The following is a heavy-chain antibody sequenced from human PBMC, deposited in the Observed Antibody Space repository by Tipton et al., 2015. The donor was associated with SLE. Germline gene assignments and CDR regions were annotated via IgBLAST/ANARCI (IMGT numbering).Heavy chain of an antibody. Sequence: TLSLTCIVSGGSISSHYWSWIRQTPAKVLEWIGYIYYSGDTNYNPSLQSRVTISVDTSKNQFSLKFSSVAAADTAVYYCARDFQPQAFDLWGQGTMVTVSS. V-gene: IGHV4-59*11. J-gene: IGHJ3*01. CDR3: ARDFQPQAFDL. CDR2: IYYSGDT. CDR1: GGSISSHY.